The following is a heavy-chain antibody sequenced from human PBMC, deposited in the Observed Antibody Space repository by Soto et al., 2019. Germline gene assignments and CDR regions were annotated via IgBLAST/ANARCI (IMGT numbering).Heavy chain of an antibody. V-gene: IGHV3-21*01. CDR2: ISSSSSYI. CDR1: GFTLSTYS. CDR3: ARDSEIDSEAFFDY. Sequence: GGSLRLSCAASGFTLSTYSMNWVRQAPGKGLEWVSYISSSSSYINYADSVKGRFTISRDNARNSLYLQMNSLRAEDTAVYYCARDSEIDSEAFFDYWGQGTLVTVSS. J-gene: IGHJ4*02.